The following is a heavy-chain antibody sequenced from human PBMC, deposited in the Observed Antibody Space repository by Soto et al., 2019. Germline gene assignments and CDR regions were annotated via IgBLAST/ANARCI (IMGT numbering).Heavy chain of an antibody. D-gene: IGHD3-10*01. CDR2: INAYNDNT. CDR1: GYTFNSYG. Sequence: GASVKVSCKASGYTFNSYGISWVRQAPGQGLEWMGWINAYNDNTNHAQNLQGRVTMTTDTSTSTAYMELRSLRSDDTAVYYCARGVGSGTYYNQYNWFDPWGQGTLVTVSS. CDR3: ARGVGSGTYYNQYNWFDP. J-gene: IGHJ5*02. V-gene: IGHV1-18*01.